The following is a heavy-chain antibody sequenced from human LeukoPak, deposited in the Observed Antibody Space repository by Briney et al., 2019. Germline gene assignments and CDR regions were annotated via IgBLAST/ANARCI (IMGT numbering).Heavy chain of an antibody. Sequence: GXIYPGDSDTRYSPSFQGQVTISADKSISTAYLQWSSLKASDTAMYYCARLIRDKGAQPYYFDYWGQGTLVTVSS. CDR3: ARLIRDKGAQPYYFDY. D-gene: IGHD1-14*01. J-gene: IGHJ4*02. CDR2: IYPGDSDT. V-gene: IGHV5-51*01.